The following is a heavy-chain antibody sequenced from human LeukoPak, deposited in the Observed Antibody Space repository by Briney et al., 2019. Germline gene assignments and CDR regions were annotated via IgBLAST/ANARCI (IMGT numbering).Heavy chain of an antibody. CDR3: AKDQAWNYVRWNFDY. V-gene: IGHV3-23*01. CDR2: ISGSGGST. J-gene: IGHJ4*02. CDR1: GFTFSSYA. Sequence: GESLRLSCAASGFTFSSYAMNWVRQAPGKGLEWVSAISGSGGSTYYADSVKGRFTISRDNSKNTLYLQMNSLRAEDTAVYYCAKDQAWNYVRWNFDYWGQGTLVTVSS. D-gene: IGHD1-7*01.